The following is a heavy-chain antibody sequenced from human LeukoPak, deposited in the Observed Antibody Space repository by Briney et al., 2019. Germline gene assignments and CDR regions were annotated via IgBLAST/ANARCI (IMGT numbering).Heavy chain of an antibody. Sequence: PGGSLRLSCAASGFTFSSYAMHWVRQAPGKGLEWVAVISYDGSNKYYADSVKGRFTISRDNAKNSLYLQMNSLRAGDTAVYYCARVRKYSGYYSWYFDLWGRGTLVTVSS. J-gene: IGHJ2*01. D-gene: IGHD5-12*01. CDR3: ARVRKYSGYYSWYFDL. V-gene: IGHV3-30*04. CDR2: ISYDGSNK. CDR1: GFTFSSYA.